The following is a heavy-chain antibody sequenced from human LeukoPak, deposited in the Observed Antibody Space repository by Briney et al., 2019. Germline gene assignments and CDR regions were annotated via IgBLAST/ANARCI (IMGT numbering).Heavy chain of an antibody. CDR1: GFTFDDYG. CDR2: IKQDGSEK. V-gene: IGHV3-7*01. CDR3: ARGGDTVTTGNYYYYMDV. J-gene: IGHJ6*03. D-gene: IGHD4-17*01. Sequence: GGSLRLSCAASGFTFDDYGMSWVRQAPGKGLEWVANIKQDGSEKYYVDSVKGRFTISRDNAKNSLYLQMNSLRAEDTAVYYCARGGDTVTTGNYYYYMDVWGKGTTVTISS.